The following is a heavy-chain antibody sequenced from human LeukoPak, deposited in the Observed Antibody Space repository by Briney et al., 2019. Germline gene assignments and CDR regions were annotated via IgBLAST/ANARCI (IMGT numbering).Heavy chain of an antibody. J-gene: IGHJ6*03. D-gene: IGHD2-15*01. Sequence: HGESLKISCKGSGYIFTSYWIGWVRQMPGKGLEWMGIIYPGDSDTRYSPSFQGQVTISADKSISTAYLQWISLKASDTAMYYCARLGGSVHCSGGSCYSGEGYYYYYYMDVWGEGTTVTVSS. CDR1: GYIFTSYW. CDR2: IYPGDSDT. CDR3: ARLGGSVHCSGGSCYSGEGYYYYYYMDV. V-gene: IGHV5-51*01.